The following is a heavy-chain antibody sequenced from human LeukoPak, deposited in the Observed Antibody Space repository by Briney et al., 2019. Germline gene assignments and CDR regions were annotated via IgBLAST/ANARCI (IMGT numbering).Heavy chain of an antibody. V-gene: IGHV4-34*01. CDR2: INHSGST. CDR3: ARGGHVGWFDP. D-gene: IGHD1-26*01. J-gene: IGHJ5*02. CDR1: GGSFSGYY. Sequence: SETLSLTCAVYGGSFSGYYWSWLRQPPGKGLEWIGEINHSGSTNYNPSLKSRVTISVDTSKNQFSLKLSSVTAADTAVYYCARGGHVGWFDPWGQGTLVTVSS.